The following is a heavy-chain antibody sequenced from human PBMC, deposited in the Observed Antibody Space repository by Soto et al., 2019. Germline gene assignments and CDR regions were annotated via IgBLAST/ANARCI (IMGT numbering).Heavy chain of an antibody. J-gene: IGHJ5*02. D-gene: IGHD1-20*01. V-gene: IGHV1-69*13. CDR2: IIPIFGTA. CDR3: ARDISRENNWFDP. Sequence: SVKVSCKASGGTFSIYAISWVRQAPGQGLEWMGGIIPIFGTANYAQKFQGRVTITADESTSTAYMELSSLRSEDTAVYYCARDISRENNWFDPWDQGTLVTVSS. CDR1: GGTFSIYA.